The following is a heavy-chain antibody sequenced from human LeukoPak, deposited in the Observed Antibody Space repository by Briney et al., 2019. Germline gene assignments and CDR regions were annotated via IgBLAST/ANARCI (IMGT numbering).Heavy chain of an antibody. CDR2: INPNSGGT. Sequence: ASVKVSCKASGYTFTDFYIHWVRQAPGQGLEWMGWINPNSGGTNYAQKFQGRVTMTRDTSITPAYLDLSSLRSDDTAVYYSARGSAVVGGGGPLFDYWGQGTLVAVSS. CDR1: GYTFTDFY. J-gene: IGHJ4*02. V-gene: IGHV1-2*02. CDR3: ARGSAVVGGGGPLFDY. D-gene: IGHD4-23*01.